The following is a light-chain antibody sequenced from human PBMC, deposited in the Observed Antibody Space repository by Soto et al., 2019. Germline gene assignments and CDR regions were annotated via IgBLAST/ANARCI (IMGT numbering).Light chain of an antibody. J-gene: IGLJ3*02. Sequence: QLVLTQSPSASASLGASVKLTCTLSSGHSSYAIAWHQQQPEKGPRYLMKLNSDGSHSKGHGIPDRFSGSSSGAERYLTISSLQSEDEADYYCQTWGTGIHWVFGGGTKLTVL. CDR2: LNSDGSH. CDR1: SGHSSYA. V-gene: IGLV4-69*01. CDR3: QTWGTGIHWV.